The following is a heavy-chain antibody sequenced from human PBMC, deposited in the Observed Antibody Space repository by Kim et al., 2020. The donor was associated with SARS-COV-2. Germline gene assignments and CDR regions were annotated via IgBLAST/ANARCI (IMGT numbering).Heavy chain of an antibody. J-gene: IGHJ4*02. CDR3: ARGRYYYDF. V-gene: IGHV2-70*19. CDR2: DK. Sequence: DKHYSTDLKTRITISKDTSKNQVVLTMTNMDPVDTATYYCARGRYYYDFWGQGTLVTVSS.